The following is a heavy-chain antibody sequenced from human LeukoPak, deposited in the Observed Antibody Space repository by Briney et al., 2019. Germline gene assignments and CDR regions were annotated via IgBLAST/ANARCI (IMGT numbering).Heavy chain of an antibody. J-gene: IGHJ6*04. V-gene: IGHV4-4*02. CDR2: IYHSGST. D-gene: IGHD1-1*01. Sequence: PSGTLSLTCAVSGGSISSSNWWSWVRQPPGKGLEWIGEIYHSGSTNYNPSLKSRVTISVDKSKNQFSLKLSSATAADTAVYYCARVETKGRPRTTYYYYGMDVWGKGTTVTVSS. CDR3: ARVETKGRPRTTYYYYGMDV. CDR1: GGSISSSNW.